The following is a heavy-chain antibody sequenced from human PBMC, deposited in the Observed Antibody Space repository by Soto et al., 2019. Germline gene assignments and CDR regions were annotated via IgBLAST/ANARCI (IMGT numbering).Heavy chain of an antibody. Sequence: RSLTCAVYGGSFSGYYWSWIRQPPGKGLEWIGEINHSGSTNYNPSLKSRVTISVDTSKNQFSLKLSSVTAADTAVYYCARGTDYYDSSGYGYYFDYWGQGTLVTVSS. J-gene: IGHJ4*02. V-gene: IGHV4-34*01. CDR2: INHSGST. CDR1: GGSFSGYY. D-gene: IGHD3-22*01. CDR3: ARGTDYYDSSGYGYYFDY.